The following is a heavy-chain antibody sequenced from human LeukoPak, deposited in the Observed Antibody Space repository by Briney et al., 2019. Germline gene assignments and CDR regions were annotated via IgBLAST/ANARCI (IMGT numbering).Heavy chain of an antibody. Sequence: GGSLRLSCAASGFTFSSYAMAWVRQAPGKGLEWVSVLSGSGTSTYYADSVKGRFTISRDNSKNTLYLQMNSLRAEGTALYYCAKDVRSGNYYFDCWGQGTLVTVSS. CDR2: LSGSGTST. D-gene: IGHD3-22*01. CDR3: AKDVRSGNYYFDC. V-gene: IGHV3-23*01. J-gene: IGHJ4*02. CDR1: GFTFSSYA.